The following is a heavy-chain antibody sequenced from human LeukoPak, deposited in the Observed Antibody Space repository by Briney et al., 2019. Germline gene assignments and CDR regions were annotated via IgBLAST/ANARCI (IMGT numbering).Heavy chain of an antibody. J-gene: IGHJ6*03. CDR1: GGSISSSSYY. CDR2: IYYSGST. V-gene: IGHV4-39*07. D-gene: IGHD6-19*01. CDR3: ARDFRTQQWLHYYYYYMDV. Sequence: SETLSLTCTVSGGSISSSSYYWGWIRQPPGKGLEWIGSIYYSGSTYDNPYLKSRVTISVDTSKNQFSLKLSSVTAADTAVYYCARDFRTQQWLHYYYYYMDVWGKGTAVTVSS.